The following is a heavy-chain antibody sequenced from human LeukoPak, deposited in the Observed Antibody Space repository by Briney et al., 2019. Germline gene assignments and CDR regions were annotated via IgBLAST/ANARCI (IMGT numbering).Heavy chain of an antibody. CDR2: ISAHNGNT. CDR3: ARGIAVAGPYYFDY. V-gene: IGHV1-18*01. Sequence: ASVKVSCKASGYTFTSYGISWVRQAPGQGLEWMGWISAHNGNTNYAQKLQGRVTMTTDTSTSTAYMELRSLRSDDTAVYYCARGIAVAGPYYFDYWGQGTLVTVSS. CDR1: GYTFTSYG. D-gene: IGHD6-19*01. J-gene: IGHJ4*02.